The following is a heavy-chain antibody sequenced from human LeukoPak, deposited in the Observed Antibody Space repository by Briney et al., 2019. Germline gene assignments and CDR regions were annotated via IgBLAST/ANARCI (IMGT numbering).Heavy chain of an antibody. V-gene: IGHV3-64*01. D-gene: IGHD6-13*01. CDR3: ARSAAAGYYYYGMDV. CDR1: GFTFSSYA. CDR2: ISSNGGST. J-gene: IGHJ6*02. Sequence: GGSLRLSCAASGFTFSSYAMHWVRQAPGKGLEYVSAISSNGGSTYYANSVKGRFTISRDNSKNTLYLQMGSLRAEDMAVYYCARSAAAGYYYYGMDVWGQGTTVTVSS.